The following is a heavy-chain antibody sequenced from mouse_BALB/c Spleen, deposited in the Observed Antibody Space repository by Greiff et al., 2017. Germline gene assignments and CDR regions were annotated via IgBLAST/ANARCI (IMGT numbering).Heavy chain of an antibody. J-gene: IGHJ4*01. V-gene: IGHV2-3*01. CDR3: AKLREESVYGSSYDYAMDY. CDR1: GFSLTSYG. Sequence: VQLVESGPGLVAPSQSLSITCTVSGFSLTSYGVSWVRQPPGKGLEWLGVIWGDGSTNYHSALISRLSISKDNSKSQVFLKLNSLQTDDTATYYCAKLREESVYGSSYDYAMDYWGQGTSVTVSS. D-gene: IGHD1-1*01. CDR2: IWGDGST.